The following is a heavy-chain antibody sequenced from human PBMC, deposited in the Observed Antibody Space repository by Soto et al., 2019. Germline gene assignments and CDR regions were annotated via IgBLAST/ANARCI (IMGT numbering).Heavy chain of an antibody. Sequence: EVQLVESGGGLVQPGGSLRLSCAASGFTFSSYSMNWVRQAPGKGLEWVSYISSSSSTIYYADSVKGRFTISRDNAKNSLYLQMNSLRAEDTAVYYCARTEGEEWLIPAGYYYYMDVWGKGTTVTVSS. V-gene: IGHV3-48*01. CDR3: ARTEGEEWLIPAGYYYYMDV. CDR2: ISSSSSTI. J-gene: IGHJ6*03. D-gene: IGHD3-3*01. CDR1: GFTFSSYS.